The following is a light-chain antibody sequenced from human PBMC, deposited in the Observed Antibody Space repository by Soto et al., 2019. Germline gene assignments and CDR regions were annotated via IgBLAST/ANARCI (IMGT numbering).Light chain of an antibody. CDR1: QSVSSN. CDR3: QQLNSYQIT. V-gene: IGKV3D-15*01. Sequence: TQSPASLSVSPGDRATLSCRASQSVSSNLAWYQQKPGQAPKLLIYGASSMATGVPDRYSGSGSGTDFTLTISSLQPEDFATYYCQQLNSYQITFGQGTRLEIK. CDR2: GAS. J-gene: IGKJ5*01.